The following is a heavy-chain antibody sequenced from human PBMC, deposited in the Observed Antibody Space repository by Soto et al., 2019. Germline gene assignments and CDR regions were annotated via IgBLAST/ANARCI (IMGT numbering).Heavy chain of an antibody. CDR1: GYTFTSYG. J-gene: IGHJ6*03. Sequence: ASVKVSCKASGYTFTSYGISWVRQAPGQGLEWMGWISAYNGNTNYAQKLQGRVTTTTDTSTSTAYMELRSLRSDDTAVYYCARADGDYSTYYYYMDVWGKGTTVTVS. D-gene: IGHD4-17*01. CDR3: ARADGDYSTYYYYMDV. CDR2: ISAYNGNT. V-gene: IGHV1-18*01.